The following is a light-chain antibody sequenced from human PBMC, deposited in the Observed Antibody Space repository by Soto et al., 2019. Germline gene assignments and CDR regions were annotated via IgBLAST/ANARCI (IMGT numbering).Light chain of an antibody. J-gene: IGKJ4*01. CDR2: DAS. CDR1: QSVSNS. Sequence: EIVLTQSPATLSLSPGERATLSCRASQSVSNSLAWYQQKPGQAPRLLIYDASKMATGIPARFSGSGSGTDFTLTISSLEPEDFAVYYCQQRSKWPLTFGGGNKVEIK. V-gene: IGKV3-11*01. CDR3: QQRSKWPLT.